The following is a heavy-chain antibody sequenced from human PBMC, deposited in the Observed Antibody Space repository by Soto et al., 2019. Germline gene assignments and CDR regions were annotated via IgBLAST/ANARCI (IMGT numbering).Heavy chain of an antibody. CDR3: ARDHFGSGYDEENFDY. D-gene: IGHD6-25*01. J-gene: IGHJ4*02. Sequence: ASVKVSCKASGYTFTSYGISWVRQAPGQGLEWMGWISACNGNTNYAQKLQGRVTITTDTSASTAYMELSSLRSEDTAVYYCARDHFGSGYDEENFDYWGQGTLVTVSS. CDR2: ISACNGNT. V-gene: IGHV1-18*01. CDR1: GYTFTSYG.